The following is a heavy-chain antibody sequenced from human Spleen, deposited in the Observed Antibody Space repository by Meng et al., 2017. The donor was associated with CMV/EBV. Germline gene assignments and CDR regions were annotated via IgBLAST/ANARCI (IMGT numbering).Heavy chain of an antibody. D-gene: IGHD1-26*01. V-gene: IGHV3-11*04. J-gene: IGHJ4*02. CDR1: GFTFSDYY. CDR2: ISSSGSTI. Sequence: GESLKISCAASGFTFSDYYMSWIRQAPGKGLEWVSYISSSGSTIYYADSVKGRFTISRDNAKNSLYLQMNSLRADDTAVYYCARVPLMGGNSEYWGQGTLVTVSS. CDR3: ARVPLMGGNSEY.